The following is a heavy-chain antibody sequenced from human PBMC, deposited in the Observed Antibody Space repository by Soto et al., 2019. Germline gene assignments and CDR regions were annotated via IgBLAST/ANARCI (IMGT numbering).Heavy chain of an antibody. CDR1: GFTFSSYA. D-gene: IGHD6-13*01. CDR3: ARATYSSSWYLLDY. J-gene: IGHJ4*02. Sequence: PGGSLRLSCAASGFTFSSYAMHWVRQAPGKGLEWVAVISYDGSNKYYADSVKGRFTISRDNSKNTLYLQMNSLRAEDTAVYYCARATYSSSWYLLDYWGQGTLVTVSS. V-gene: IGHV3-30-3*01. CDR2: ISYDGSNK.